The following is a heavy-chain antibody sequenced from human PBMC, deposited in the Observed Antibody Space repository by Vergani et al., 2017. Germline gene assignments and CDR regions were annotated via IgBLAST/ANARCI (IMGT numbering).Heavy chain of an antibody. V-gene: IGHV3-30*03. D-gene: IGHD1-1*01. CDR3: ATKSCGTPGCQIGYFRE. CDR1: YG. CDR2: ISYDGTQK. J-gene: IGHJ1*01. Sequence: YGMHWVRQAPGKGLEWVAVISYDGTQKYYADSVKGRFTISRDNSKSTLYLQMNSLRTEDTAVYYCATKSCGTPGCQIGYFREWGQGTLVTVSS.